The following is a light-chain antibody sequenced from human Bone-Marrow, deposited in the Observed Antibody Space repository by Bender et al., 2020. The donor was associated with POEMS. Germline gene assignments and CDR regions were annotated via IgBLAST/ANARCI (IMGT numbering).Light chain of an antibody. CDR1: GSDVGGYDL. V-gene: IGLV2-14*03. J-gene: IGLJ3*02. CDR3: SSYTSNRTWL. CDR2: DVS. Sequence: QSALTQPASVSGSPGQSITISCTGTGSDVGGYDLVSWYHQHPGEAPKLMIYDVSTRPSGVSFRFSGSKSGNTASLTISALQAEDEADYYCSSYTSNRTWLFGGGTKLTVL.